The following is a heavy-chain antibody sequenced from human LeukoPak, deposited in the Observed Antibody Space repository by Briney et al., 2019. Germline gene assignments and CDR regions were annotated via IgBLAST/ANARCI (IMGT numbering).Heavy chain of an antibody. Sequence: SVKVSCKASGGTFSSYAISWVRQAPGQGLEWMGGIIPIFGTANYAQKFQGRVTITADESTSAAYMELSSLRSEDTAVYYCARDRATYYYDSSGSYFDYWGQGTLVTVSS. D-gene: IGHD3-22*01. CDR3: ARDRATYYYDSSGSYFDY. J-gene: IGHJ4*02. CDR1: GGTFSSYA. V-gene: IGHV1-69*13. CDR2: IIPIFGTA.